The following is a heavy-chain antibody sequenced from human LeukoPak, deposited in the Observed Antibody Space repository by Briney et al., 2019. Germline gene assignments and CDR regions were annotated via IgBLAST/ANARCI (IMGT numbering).Heavy chain of an antibody. CDR1: GFTFSSYT. CDR3: ARMGITIFGVVRYYMDV. Sequence: GSLRLSCAASGFTFSSYTMNWVRQAPGKGLEWLSYISSSASTIYYADSVKGRFTISRDNAKNSLYLQMNSLRAEDTAVYYCARMGITIFGVVRYYMDVWGKGTTVTVSS. V-gene: IGHV3-48*04. J-gene: IGHJ6*03. D-gene: IGHD3-3*01. CDR2: ISSSASTI.